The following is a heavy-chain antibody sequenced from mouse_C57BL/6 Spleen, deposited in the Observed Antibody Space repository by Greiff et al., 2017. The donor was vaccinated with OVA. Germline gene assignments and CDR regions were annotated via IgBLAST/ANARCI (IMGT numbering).Heavy chain of an antibody. J-gene: IGHJ1*03. CDR2: ISGGGGNT. CDR3: AKQRATVAYWDVEV. V-gene: IGHV5-9*01. CDR1: GFTFSSYT. D-gene: IGHD1-1*01. Sequence: EVKLMESGGGLVKPGGSLKLSCAASGFTFSSYTMSWVRQTPEKRLEWVATISGGGGNTYYPDSVKGRFTISRDNAKNTLYLQMCSLRSEDTALYYGAKQRATVAYWDVEVWGTEATVTVSS.